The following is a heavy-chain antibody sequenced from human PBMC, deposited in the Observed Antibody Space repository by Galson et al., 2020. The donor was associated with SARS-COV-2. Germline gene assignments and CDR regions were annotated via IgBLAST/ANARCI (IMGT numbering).Heavy chain of an antibody. CDR2: INHGGIS. Sequence: SETLSLTCAVYGGSFSNYYWSWIRQPPGKGLEWIGEINHGGISNYNPSLKSRVTISVDTSKNQFSLKLSSVTAADTAVYYCARGRDKGGSSWSPGVDYWGQGTLVTVSS. V-gene: IGHV4-34*01. CDR1: GGSFSNYY. J-gene: IGHJ4*02. D-gene: IGHD6-13*01. CDR3: ARGRDKGGSSWSPGVDY.